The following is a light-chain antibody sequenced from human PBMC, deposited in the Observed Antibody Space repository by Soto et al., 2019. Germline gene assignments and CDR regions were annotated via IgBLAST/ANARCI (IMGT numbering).Light chain of an antibody. CDR3: QQYGT. V-gene: IGKV3-20*01. CDR1: QSVSSSD. Sequence: EIVLTQAPATLSLSPGERATISCRASQSVSSSDLAWYQQKPGQAPRLLIYGASRRATVIPDSFSGSGSGSDCTLTISRLEPEDFAVYYCQQYGTFGPGTKVEIK. J-gene: IGKJ1*01. CDR2: GAS.